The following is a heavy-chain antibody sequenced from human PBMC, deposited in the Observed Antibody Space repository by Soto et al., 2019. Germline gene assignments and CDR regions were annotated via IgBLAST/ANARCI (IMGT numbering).Heavy chain of an antibody. J-gene: IGHJ4*02. CDR2: ISAYNGNT. V-gene: IGHV1-18*01. D-gene: IGHD1-26*01. CDR1: GYTPTNYD. Sequence: QVPLVQSGAEVKKPGASVTVSCKTSGYTPTNYDIGWVRQAPGQGLEWMGWISAYNGNTNSAQKLQGRLTMTTDTSTRTAYMELRSLRSDDTDVYYCARALYRSGTYYAFYNWGQGTLVTVSS. CDR3: ARALYRSGTYYAFYN.